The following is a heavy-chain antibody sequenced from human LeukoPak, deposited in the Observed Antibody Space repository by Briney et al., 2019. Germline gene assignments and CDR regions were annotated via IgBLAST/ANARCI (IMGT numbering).Heavy chain of an antibody. CDR2: IGSAGDT. Sequence: GGSLRLSCAASGFAFSSYDMHWVRQAMGQGLEWVSAIGSAGDTYYPGSVKGRLTISRENAKNSLYLQMNSLRAGDTAVYYCARGQDYYDSSGYSYYFDYWGQGTLVTVSS. V-gene: IGHV3-13*01. CDR3: ARGQDYYDSSGYSYYFDY. CDR1: GFAFSSYD. J-gene: IGHJ4*02. D-gene: IGHD3-22*01.